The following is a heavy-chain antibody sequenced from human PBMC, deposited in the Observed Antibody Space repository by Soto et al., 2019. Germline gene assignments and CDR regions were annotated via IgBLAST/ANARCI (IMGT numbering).Heavy chain of an antibody. D-gene: IGHD1-1*01. CDR2: IWYDGSNK. CDR1: GFTFSSYG. CDR3: ARDLPWVRPKYYFDY. Sequence: QVQLVESGGGVVQPGRSLRLSCAASGFTFSSYGMHWVRQAPGKGLEWVAVIWYDGSNKYYADSVKGRFTISRDNSKNTLYLQMNSLRAEDTAVYYCARDLPWVRPKYYFDYWGQGTLVTVSS. V-gene: IGHV3-33*01. J-gene: IGHJ4*02.